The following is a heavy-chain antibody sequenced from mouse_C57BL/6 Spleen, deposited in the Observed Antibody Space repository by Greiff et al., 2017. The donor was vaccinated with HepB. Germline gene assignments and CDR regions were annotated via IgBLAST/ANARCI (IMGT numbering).Heavy chain of an antibody. CDR2: ILPGSGSP. CDR3: ARNAGFTTVVAPFDY. V-gene: IGHV1-9*01. D-gene: IGHD1-1*01. J-gene: IGHJ2*01. Sequence: QVQLQQSGAELMKPGASVKLSCKATGYTFTGYWIEWVKQRPGHGLEWIGEILPGSGSPNYNEKFKGKAPFTADTSSNPSYMQLSSLTTEDSAIYYCARNAGFTTVVAPFDYWGQGTTLTVSS. CDR1: GYTFTGYW.